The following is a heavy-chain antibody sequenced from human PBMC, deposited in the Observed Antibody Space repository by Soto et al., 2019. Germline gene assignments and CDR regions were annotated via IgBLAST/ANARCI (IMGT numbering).Heavy chain of an antibody. J-gene: IGHJ6*02. V-gene: IGHV1-2*02. D-gene: IGHD3-10*01. CDR3: ARNMDYYYRPGSGNGHGV. CDR2: INPKFGDT. Sequence: QVQLVQSGAEVKEPGDSVRVSCEASVYTFSAYYIHWVRQAPGQGLEWMGWINPKFGDTTYAQDFQGRVTMTRDMSISTVYMELSRLTSDDTAIYYCARNMDYYYRPGSGNGHGVWGQGTTVTVFS. CDR1: VYTFSAYY.